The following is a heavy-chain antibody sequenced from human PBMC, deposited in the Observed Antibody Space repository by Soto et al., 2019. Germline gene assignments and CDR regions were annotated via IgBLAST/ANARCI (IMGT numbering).Heavy chain of an antibody. Sequence: QVQLVESGGGVVQPGRSLRLSCAASGFTFSNYGMHWVRQAPGKGLEWVAVISYDGSNKYYADSVKGRFTISRHNSKNTLYLQRNSLRAEDTAVYYCAKGDRIAAAGHFDYWGQGTLVTVSS. CDR1: GFTFSNYG. D-gene: IGHD6-13*01. CDR3: AKGDRIAAAGHFDY. V-gene: IGHV3-30*18. CDR2: ISYDGSNK. J-gene: IGHJ4*02.